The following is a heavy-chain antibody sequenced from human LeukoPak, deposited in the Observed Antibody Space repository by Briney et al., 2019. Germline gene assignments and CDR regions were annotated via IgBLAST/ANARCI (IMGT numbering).Heavy chain of an antibody. CDR1: GYTFTGYY. J-gene: IGHJ6*02. CDR2: INPNSGGT. CDR3: ARDRIRYSGYGMDV. Sequence: ASVKVSCKASGYTFTGYYMHWARQAPGQGLEWMGWINPNSGGTNYAQKFQGRVTMTRDTSISTAYMELSRLRSDDTAVYYCARDRIRYSGYGMDVWGQGTTVTVSS. V-gene: IGHV1-2*02. D-gene: IGHD5-12*01.